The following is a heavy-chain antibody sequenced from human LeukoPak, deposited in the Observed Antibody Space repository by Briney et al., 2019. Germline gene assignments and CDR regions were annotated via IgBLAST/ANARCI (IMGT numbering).Heavy chain of an antibody. CDR3: AELGITMIGGV. V-gene: IGHV3-21*01. D-gene: IGHD3-10*02. J-gene: IGHJ6*04. Sequence: GGSLRLSCAASGFTFSTYSMNWVRQAPGQGLEWVSCISSSSSYTFYADSVKGRFTITRDNAKNSVYLQMNSLRAEDTAIYYCAELGITMIGGVWGKGTTVTISS. CDR1: GFTFSTYS. CDR2: ISSSSSYT.